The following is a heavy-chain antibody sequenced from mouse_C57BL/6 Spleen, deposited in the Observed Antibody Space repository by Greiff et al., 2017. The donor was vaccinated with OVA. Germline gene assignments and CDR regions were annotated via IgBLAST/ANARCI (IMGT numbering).Heavy chain of an antibody. Sequence: VQLQQSGPELVKPGASVKIPCKASGYTFTDYNMDWVKQSHGKSLEWIGDINPNNGGTIYNQKFKGKATLTVYKSSSTAYMELLSLTSEDTAVYYCARVLIDDYDSAWFAYWGQGTLVTVSA. CDR2: INPNNGGT. D-gene: IGHD2-4*01. CDR3: ARVLIDDYDSAWFAY. V-gene: IGHV1-18*01. J-gene: IGHJ3*01. CDR1: GYTFTDYN.